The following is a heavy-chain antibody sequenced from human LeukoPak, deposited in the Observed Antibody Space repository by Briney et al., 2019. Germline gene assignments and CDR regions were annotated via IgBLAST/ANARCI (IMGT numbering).Heavy chain of an antibody. D-gene: IGHD2-8*02. Sequence: PGGSLRLSCAAAGFTFSSYSMNWVRQAPGRGLEWVSYSSSSSSTRYYADSVKGRFTISRDNAKNSLYLQMNSLRDEDTAVYYCARDATPDGVILDYWGQGALVTVSS. CDR1: GFTFSSYS. V-gene: IGHV3-48*02. J-gene: IGHJ4*02. CDR3: ARDATPDGVILDY. CDR2: SSSSSSTR.